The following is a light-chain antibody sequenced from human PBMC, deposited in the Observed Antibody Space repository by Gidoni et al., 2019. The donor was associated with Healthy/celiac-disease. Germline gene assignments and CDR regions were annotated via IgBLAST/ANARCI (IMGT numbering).Light chain of an antibody. J-gene: IGLJ1*01. V-gene: IGLV2-14*03. CDR3: SSYTSTTPHV. CDR2: DVR. CDR1: SGDVGGYNY. Sequence: ALTLPSSVSGSPGQPLTISCTRTSGDVGGYNYVSWYHHHPGKAPKLLIYDVRTRPSGVSNLFSGSNSGNTASLTISGLQAEDEADYYCSSYTSTTPHVFGTGTKVTVL.